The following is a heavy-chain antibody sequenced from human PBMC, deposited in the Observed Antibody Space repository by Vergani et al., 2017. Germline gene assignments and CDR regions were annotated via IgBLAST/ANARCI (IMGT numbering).Heavy chain of an antibody. CDR2: IYYSGST. D-gene: IGHD6-13*01. CDR1: GGSISSYY. CDR3: ARHVGAAANWYFDL. Sequence: QVQLQESGPGLVKPSETLSLTCTVSGGSISSYYWSWIRQPPGKGLEWIGYIYYSGSTNYNPSLKRRGTISVDTSKNQFSLKLSSVTAADTAVYYCARHVGAAANWYFDLWGRGTLVTVSS. J-gene: IGHJ2*01. V-gene: IGHV4-59*08.